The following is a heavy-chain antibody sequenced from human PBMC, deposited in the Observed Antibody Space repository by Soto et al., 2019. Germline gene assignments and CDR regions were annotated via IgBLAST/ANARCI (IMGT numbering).Heavy chain of an antibody. Sequence: GGSLRLSCAASGFTFSSYAMSWVRQAPGKGLEWVSAISGSGGSTYYADSVKGRFTISRDNSKNTLCLQMNSLRAEDTAVYYCAKDDSSSSSAFDIWGQGTMVTVSS. CDR3: AKDDSSSSSAFDI. CDR2: ISGSGGST. CDR1: GFTFSSYA. J-gene: IGHJ3*02. D-gene: IGHD6-6*01. V-gene: IGHV3-23*01.